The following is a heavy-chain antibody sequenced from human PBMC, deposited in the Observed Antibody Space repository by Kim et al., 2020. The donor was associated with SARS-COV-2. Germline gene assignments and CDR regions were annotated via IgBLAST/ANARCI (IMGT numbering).Heavy chain of an antibody. J-gene: IGHJ4*02. V-gene: IGHV3-23*01. CDR3: AKGGRIGDY. Sequence: GSTYYADSVKGRFTTSRDNSKNTLYLQMNSLRAEDTAVYYCAKGGRIGDYWGQGTLVTVSS. D-gene: IGHD1-26*01. CDR2: GST.